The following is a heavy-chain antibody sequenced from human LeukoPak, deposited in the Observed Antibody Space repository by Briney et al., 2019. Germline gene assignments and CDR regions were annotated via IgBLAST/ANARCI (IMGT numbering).Heavy chain of an antibody. V-gene: IGHV3-30*02. J-gene: IGHJ5*02. CDR1: GFTFSSYG. CDR3: AKDSTLLWFGESNNWFDP. D-gene: IGHD3-10*01. CDR2: IRYDGSNK. Sequence: GGSLRLSCAASGFTFSSYGMHWVRQAPGKGLEWVAFIRYDGSNKYYADSVKGRFTISRDNSKNTLYLQMNSLRAEDTAVYYCAKDSTLLWFGESNNWFDPWGQGTLVTVSS.